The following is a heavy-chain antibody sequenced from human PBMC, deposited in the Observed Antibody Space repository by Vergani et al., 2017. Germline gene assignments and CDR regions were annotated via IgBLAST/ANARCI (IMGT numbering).Heavy chain of an antibody. CDR1: GGSISSGNYF. J-gene: IGHJ6*03. CDR2: INHSGST. V-gene: IGHV4-39*07. Sequence: QLQLQQSGPGLVKPSQTLCLTCTVSGGSISSGNYFWSWIRQPPGKGLEWIGEINHSGSTNYNPSLKSRVTISVDTSKNQFSLKLSSVTAADTAVYYCARAVVLVVPEGYHYYYYMDVWGKXP. CDR3: ARAVVLVVPEGYHYYYYMDV. D-gene: IGHD3-22*01.